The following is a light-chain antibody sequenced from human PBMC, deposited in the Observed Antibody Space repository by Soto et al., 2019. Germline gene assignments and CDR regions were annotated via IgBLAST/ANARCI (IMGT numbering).Light chain of an antibody. J-gene: IGKJ2*01. V-gene: IGKV2-30*01. CDR2: KVS. CDR1: RSLIYTDGNTY. CDR3: MQGTHWPYT. Sequence: DVVMTQSPLSLPVTLGQPASISCRASRSLIYTDGNTYLNWFHQRPGQSPRRLFSKVSNRDSGVQDRCSGSGSGTDFTLKISRVEAEDVGLYYCMQGTHWPYTFGQGTKLEIK.